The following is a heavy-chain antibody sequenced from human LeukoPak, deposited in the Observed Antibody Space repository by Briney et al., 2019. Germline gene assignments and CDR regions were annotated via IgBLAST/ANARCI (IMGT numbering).Heavy chain of an antibody. Sequence: ASVKVSCKVSGYTLTELSMHWVRQAPGKGLEWMGGFDPEDGETIYAQKLQGRVTMTEDTSTDTVYMELSSLRSEDTAVYYCTTDIFDYCDTTSCHRGNSWGQGTLVTVSS. CDR3: TTDIFDYCDTTSCHRGNS. V-gene: IGHV1-24*01. CDR1: GYTLTELS. J-gene: IGHJ4*02. D-gene: IGHD2-2*02. CDR2: FDPEDGET.